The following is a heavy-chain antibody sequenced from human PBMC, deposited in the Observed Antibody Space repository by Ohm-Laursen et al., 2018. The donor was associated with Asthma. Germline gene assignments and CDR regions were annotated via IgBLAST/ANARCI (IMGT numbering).Heavy chain of an antibody. CDR1: GGSISSGGYY. D-gene: IGHD3-3*01. Sequence: TLSLTCAVSGGSISSGGYYWSLIRQHPGKGLEWIGYIYYSGSTYYNPSLKSRVTISVDTSKNQFSLKLSSVTAADTAVYYCARDMGTYDFWSGYYLDYYYYGMDVWGQGTTVTVSS. CDR3: ARDMGTYDFWSGYYLDYYYYGMDV. V-gene: IGHV4-31*11. J-gene: IGHJ6*02. CDR2: IYYSGST.